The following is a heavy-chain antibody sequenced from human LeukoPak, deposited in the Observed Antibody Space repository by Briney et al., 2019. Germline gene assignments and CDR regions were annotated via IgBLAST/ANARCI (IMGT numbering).Heavy chain of an antibody. CDR1: GFTFSSYA. CDR3: AKEGVGRYCSGGSCFETNWFDP. D-gene: IGHD2-15*01. J-gene: IGHJ5*02. CDR2: ISGSGGST. V-gene: IGHV3-23*01. Sequence: GGSLRLSCAASGFTFSSYAMSWVRQAPGKGLEWVSAISGSGGSTYYADSVKGRFTISRDNSKNTLYMQMNSLRAEDTAVYYCAKEGVGRYCSGGSCFETNWFDPWGQGTLVTVSS.